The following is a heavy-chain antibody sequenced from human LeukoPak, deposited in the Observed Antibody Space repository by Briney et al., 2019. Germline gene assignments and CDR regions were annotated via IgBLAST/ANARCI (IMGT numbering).Heavy chain of an antibody. CDR3: APGGVAGDY. CDR2: ISNDGGNK. D-gene: IGHD6-19*01. Sequence: PGGSLRLSCAASGFTFSDNAMHWVRQAPGKGLEWVALISNDGGNKYYADSVRGRFTISRDNSKNTVFLQMNSLRTEDTAVYYCAPGGVAGDYWGQGTLVTVSS. V-gene: IGHV3-30-3*01. J-gene: IGHJ4*02. CDR1: GFTFSDNA.